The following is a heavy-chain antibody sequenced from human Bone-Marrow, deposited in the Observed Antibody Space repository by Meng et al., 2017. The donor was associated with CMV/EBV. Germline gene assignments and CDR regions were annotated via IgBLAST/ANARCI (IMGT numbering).Heavy chain of an antibody. CDR2: INPINDDT. Sequence: ASVKVSCKTSGYTFTGHYLYWVRQAPGQGLEWMGWINPINDDTNYAQQFQGRVTLTTDTSISTAYMELRRLRSDDTAVYYCARDLVYMKVVPAAISYFDYWGQGTLVTVSS. CDR1: GYTFTGHY. J-gene: IGHJ4*02. V-gene: IGHV1-2*02. CDR3: ARDLVYMKVVPAAISYFDY. D-gene: IGHD2-2*01.